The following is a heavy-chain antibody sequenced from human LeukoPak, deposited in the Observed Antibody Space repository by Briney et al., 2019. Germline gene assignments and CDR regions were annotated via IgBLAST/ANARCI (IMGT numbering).Heavy chain of an antibody. D-gene: IGHD3-9*01. CDR2: IIPIFGTA. J-gene: IGHJ4*02. CDR3: ASLYYDILTGQSYYFDY. Sequence: ASVKVSCKASGGTFSSYAISWVRQAPGQGLEWMGGIIPIFGTANYAQKFQGRVTITADKSTSTAYMELSSLRSEDTAVYYCASLYYDILTGQSYYFDYWGQGTLVTVSS. CDR1: GGTFSSYA. V-gene: IGHV1-69*06.